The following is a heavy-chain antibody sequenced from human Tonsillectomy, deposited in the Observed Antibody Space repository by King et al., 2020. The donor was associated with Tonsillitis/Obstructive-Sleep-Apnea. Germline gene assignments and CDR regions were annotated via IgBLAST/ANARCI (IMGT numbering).Heavy chain of an antibody. CDR1: GFSLSTGGVG. J-gene: IGHJ3*02. V-gene: IGHV2-5*02. CDR3: ARGNYDSDAFDI. CDR2: IYWDDYK. Sequence: TLKESGPTLVKPTQTLTLTCTFSGFSLSTGGVGVGWIRQPPGKALEWLALIYWDDYKHYRPSLKSRLTITKDTSKNHVVLTMTNMDPVDTATYYCARGNYDSDAFDIWGQGTMVTVSS. D-gene: IGHD3-3*01.